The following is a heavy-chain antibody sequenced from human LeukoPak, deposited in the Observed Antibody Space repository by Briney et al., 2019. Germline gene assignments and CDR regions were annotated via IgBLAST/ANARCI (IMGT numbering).Heavy chain of an antibody. V-gene: IGHV1-2*02. D-gene: IGHD2-2*01. Sequence: ASVKVSCKASGYTFTGYYMHWVRRAPGQGLEWVGWINPNSGGTNYAQKFQGRVTMTRDTSISTAYMELSRLRSDDTAVYYCATGVYCSSTSCYYYYGMDVWGQGTTVTVSS. CDR3: ATGVYCSSTSCYYYYGMDV. CDR2: INPNSGGT. CDR1: GYTFTGYY. J-gene: IGHJ6*02.